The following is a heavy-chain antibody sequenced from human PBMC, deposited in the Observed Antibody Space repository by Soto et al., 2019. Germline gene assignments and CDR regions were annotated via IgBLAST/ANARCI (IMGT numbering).Heavy chain of an antibody. CDR2: IKSKTDGGTT. CDR3: STDSYSSIIRDLFDY. Sequence: GGSLRLSCAASGFTFSNAWINWVRQAPGKGLEWVGRIKSKTDGGTTDYAEPVKGRFAISRDDSNNMVYLQMNSLKIEDTAVYYCSTDSYSSIIRDLFDYWGHGTLVTGSA. CDR1: GFTFSNAW. V-gene: IGHV3-15*07. D-gene: IGHD2-2*01. J-gene: IGHJ5*01.